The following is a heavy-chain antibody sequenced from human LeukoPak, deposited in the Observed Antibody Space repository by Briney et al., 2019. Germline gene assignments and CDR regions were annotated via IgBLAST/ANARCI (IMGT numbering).Heavy chain of an antibody. CDR3: ARVKVEMATIGWLDP. D-gene: IGHD5-24*01. CDR2: IRYDGTNK. Sequence: GGSLRLSCAASGFTFSNYGMHWVRQAPGKGLEGVAVIRYDGTNKYYADSVRGRFTISRDNSKNTLYLQMNSLRADDTAVYYCARVKVEMATIGWLDPWGQGTLVTVSS. CDR1: GFTFSNYG. J-gene: IGHJ5*02. V-gene: IGHV3-33*01.